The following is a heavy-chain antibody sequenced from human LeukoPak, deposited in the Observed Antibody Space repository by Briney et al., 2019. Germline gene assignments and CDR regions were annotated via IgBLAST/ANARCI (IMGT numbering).Heavy chain of an antibody. J-gene: IGHJ4*02. D-gene: IGHD1-26*01. CDR2: XXHSGST. Sequence: SETLSLTCAVYGGSFSGYYWSWIRQPPGKGLEWXXXXXHSGSTNYNPSLKSRVTISVDTSKNQFSLKLSSVTAADTAVYYCARGRKLVGATRACRLDYWGQGTLVTVSS. V-gene: IGHV4-34*01. CDR3: ARGRKLVGATRACRLDY. CDR1: GGSFSGYY.